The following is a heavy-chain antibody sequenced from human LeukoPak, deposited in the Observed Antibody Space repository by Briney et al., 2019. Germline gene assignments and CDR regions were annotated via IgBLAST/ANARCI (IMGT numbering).Heavy chain of an antibody. D-gene: IGHD3-3*01. Sequence: ATVKVSFKASGYTFSGHYMHWVRQAPGQGLEWLGWINPITGDTKYAQKFQGSVTVTRDTSISTVYMELSGLTSDDTAIYYCARYFAVPDGGGFDYWGQGTLVTVSS. V-gene: IGHV1-2*02. J-gene: IGHJ4*02. CDR1: GYTFSGHY. CDR2: INPITGDT. CDR3: ARYFAVPDGGGFDY.